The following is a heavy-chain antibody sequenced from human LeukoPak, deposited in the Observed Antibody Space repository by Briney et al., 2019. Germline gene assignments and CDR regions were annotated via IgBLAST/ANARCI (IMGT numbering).Heavy chain of an antibody. CDR2: IKQDGSEK. V-gene: IGHV3-7*01. CDR1: EFTFSSYW. CDR3: ARDPSCSGGTCRDGYFDY. J-gene: IGHJ4*02. Sequence: GRSLRLSCAASEFTFSSYWMSWFRQAPGKGLEWVANIKQDGSEKYYMDSVKGRFTISRDNAKNSLYLQMHSLRAEDTAMYYCARDPSCSGGTCRDGYFDYWGQGILVTVSS. D-gene: IGHD2-15*01.